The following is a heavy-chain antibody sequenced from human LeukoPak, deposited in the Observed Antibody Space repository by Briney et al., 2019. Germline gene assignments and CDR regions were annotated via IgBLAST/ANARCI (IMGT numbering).Heavy chain of an antibody. J-gene: IGHJ5*02. V-gene: IGHV1-46*01. CDR2: INPSGGST. D-gene: IGHD1-1*01. CDR1: GYTFTSYY. CDR3: ARALYNPRRWFDP. Sequence: GASVKVSCKASGYTFTSYYMHWVRQAPGQGLEWMGIINPSGGSTSYAQKFQGRVTMTRGTSTSTVYMELSSLRSEDTAVYYCARALYNPRRWFDPWGQGTLVTVSS.